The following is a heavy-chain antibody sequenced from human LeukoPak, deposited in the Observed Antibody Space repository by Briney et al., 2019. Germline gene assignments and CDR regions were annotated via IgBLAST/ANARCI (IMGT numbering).Heavy chain of an antibody. CDR3: ARSNWFDP. CDR2: MNGDGRTT. CDR1: GFTFSSYG. Sequence: PPGGSLRLSCAASGFTFSSYGMHWVRQAPGRGLVWVSRMNGDGRTTDYADSVKGRFTISRDNAKNTLYLQMNSLRAEDTAVYYCARSNWFDPWGQGTLVTVSS. J-gene: IGHJ5*02. V-gene: IGHV3-74*01.